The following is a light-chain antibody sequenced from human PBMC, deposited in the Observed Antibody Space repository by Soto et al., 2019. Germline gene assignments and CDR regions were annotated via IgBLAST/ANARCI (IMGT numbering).Light chain of an antibody. CDR2: KAS. CDR1: QDISNY. J-gene: IGKJ1*01. V-gene: IGKV1-5*03. CDR3: QHYNSYSEA. Sequence: DIQMTQSPSSLSASLVDRVTITCQASQDISNYLNWYRQKPGKAPKLLIYKASTLKSGVPSRFSGSGSGTEFTLTISSLQPDDFATYYCQHYNSYSEAFGQGTKVDIK.